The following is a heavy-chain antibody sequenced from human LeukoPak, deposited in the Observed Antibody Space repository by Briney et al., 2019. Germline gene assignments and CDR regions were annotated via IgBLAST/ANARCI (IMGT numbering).Heavy chain of an antibody. CDR3: ARGGGYSYGYIDY. J-gene: IGHJ4*02. CDR2: IYSGGST. D-gene: IGHD5-18*01. V-gene: IGHV3-53*01. Sequence: GGSLRLSCAASGFTVSSNYMSWVRQAPGKGLEWVSVIYSGGSTYYADSVKGRFTISRDNSKNTLYLQINSLRAEDTAVYYCARGGGYSYGYIDYWGQGTLVTVSS. CDR1: GFTVSSNY.